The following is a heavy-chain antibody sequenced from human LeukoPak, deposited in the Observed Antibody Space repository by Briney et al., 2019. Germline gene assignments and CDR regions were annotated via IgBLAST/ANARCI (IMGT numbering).Heavy chain of an antibody. Sequence: GSLRLSCAASGFTFSSYAMSWVRQAPGKGLEWVSAISGSGGSTYYADSVKGRFTISRDNAKNSLYLQMNSLRAEDTAVYYCASYYDSSGYYWLPNYWGQGTLVTVSS. CDR1: GFTFSSYA. J-gene: IGHJ4*02. D-gene: IGHD3-22*01. CDR3: ASYYDSSGYYWLPNY. V-gene: IGHV3-23*01. CDR2: ISGSGGST.